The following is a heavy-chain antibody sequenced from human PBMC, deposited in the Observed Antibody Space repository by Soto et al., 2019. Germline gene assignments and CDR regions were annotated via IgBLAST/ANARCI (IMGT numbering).Heavy chain of an antibody. V-gene: IGHV1-3*01. CDR3: ARYTETLGARAIDALDI. Sequence: ASVKVSCKATGYTFSAYTMNWVRQAPGQSLEWMGWINAGSGNTKYSQNFQGRVSITRDTSASTVYMELTGLTSEDTAVYYCARYTETLGARAIDALDIWSQGTRVTDSS. CDR1: GYTFSAYT. D-gene: IGHD3-22*01. J-gene: IGHJ3*02. CDR2: INAGSGNT.